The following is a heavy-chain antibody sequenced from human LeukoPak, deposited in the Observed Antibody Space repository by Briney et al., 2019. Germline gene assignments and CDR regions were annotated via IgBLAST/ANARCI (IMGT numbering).Heavy chain of an antibody. CDR1: GYTFSSYG. Sequence: SVKVSCKASGYTFSSYGITWVRQAPGQGLEWVGRIVPILGTANYAQNFQGRVTITADRSTTTAYMELSSLRSEDTAVYYCARVPQGSSWPYYFDYWGQGTLVAVSS. CDR3: ARVPQGSSWPYYFDY. D-gene: IGHD6-13*01. CDR2: IVPILGTA. J-gene: IGHJ4*02. V-gene: IGHV1-69*04.